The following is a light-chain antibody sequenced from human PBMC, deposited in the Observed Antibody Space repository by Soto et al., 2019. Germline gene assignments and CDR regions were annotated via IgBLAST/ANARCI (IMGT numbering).Light chain of an antibody. CDR3: SSFTTTYFYV. V-gene: IGLV2-14*01. Sequence: SALTQPASVSGSPGQSITISCTGTSSDVGGYNFVSWYQHHPGKAPKLMIFEVSNRPSGISDRFSGSKSGNTASLTISGLQAEDEADYYCSSFTTTYFYVFGPGTKVTVL. CDR1: SSDVGGYNF. J-gene: IGLJ1*01. CDR2: EVS.